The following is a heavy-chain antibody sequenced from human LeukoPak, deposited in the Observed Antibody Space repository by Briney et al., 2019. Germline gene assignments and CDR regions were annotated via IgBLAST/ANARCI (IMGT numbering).Heavy chain of an antibody. D-gene: IGHD3-22*01. Sequence: SETLSLTCTVSGGSISSYYWSWIRQPPGKGLEWIGYIYYSGSTNYNPSLKSRVTISVDTSKNQFSLKLSSVTAADTAVYYCARGDYYDSSGYYYLGFDYYYYYMDVWGKGTTVTISS. CDR1: GGSISSYY. CDR3: ARGDYYDSSGYYYLGFDYYYYYMDV. V-gene: IGHV4-59*01. CDR2: IYYSGST. J-gene: IGHJ6*03.